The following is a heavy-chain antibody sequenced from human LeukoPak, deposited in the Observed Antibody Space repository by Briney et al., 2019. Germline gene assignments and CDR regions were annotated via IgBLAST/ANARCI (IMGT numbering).Heavy chain of an antibody. D-gene: IGHD3-22*01. V-gene: IGHV1-2*02. CDR1: GYTFTGYY. J-gene: IGHJ4*02. CDR2: INPNSGGT. Sequence: ASVKVSCKASGYTFTGYYMHWVRQAPGQGLEWMGWINPNSGGTNYAQKFQGRVTTTRDTSISTAYMELSRLRSDDTAVYYCAREVVAYDSSGLSLGYWGQGTLVTVSS. CDR3: AREVVAYDSSGLSLGY.